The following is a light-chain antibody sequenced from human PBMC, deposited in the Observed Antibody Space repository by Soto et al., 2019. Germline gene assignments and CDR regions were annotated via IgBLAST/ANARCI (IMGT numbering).Light chain of an antibody. V-gene: IGLV2-14*01. CDR3: SSYTSRHTYV. CDR2: EVS. CDR1: SSDIGTYDY. Sequence: QSVLTQPGSVSGSPGQSITISCTGTSSDIGTYDYVSWYQQFPGKAPKLIIYEVSYRPSGISHRFSGSKSGNTASLTISGLQAEDEADYHCSSYTSRHTYVFGTGTKVTVL. J-gene: IGLJ1*01.